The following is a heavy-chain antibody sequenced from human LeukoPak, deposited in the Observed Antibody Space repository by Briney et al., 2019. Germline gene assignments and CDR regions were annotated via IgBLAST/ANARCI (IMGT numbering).Heavy chain of an antibody. V-gene: IGHV3-23*01. CDR2: IGGSGDST. Sequence: GGFLRLSCAASGFTFSSYAMSWVRQAPGKGLEWVSAIGGSGDSTYYADAVKGRFTISRDNSKNTLYLQMNSLRAEDTAVYYCAKGGYSYGYLFDCWGQGTLVTVSS. CDR1: GFTFSSYA. J-gene: IGHJ4*02. D-gene: IGHD5-18*01. CDR3: AKGGYSYGYLFDC.